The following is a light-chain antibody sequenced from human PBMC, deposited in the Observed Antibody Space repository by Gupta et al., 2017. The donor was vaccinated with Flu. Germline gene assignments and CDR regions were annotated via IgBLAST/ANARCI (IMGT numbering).Light chain of an antibody. J-gene: IGLJ2*01. CDR1: SSNIGSNY. CDR2: RNN. Sequence: QSVLTQPPSASGTPGQRVTISCSGSSSNIGSNYVYWYQQLPGTAPKLLIYRNNQRPSGVPARFSGSKSGTSASLAISGLRAEDEADYYCAVWDDSLSGVVFGGGTKLTVL. CDR3: AVWDDSLSGVV. V-gene: IGLV1-47*01.